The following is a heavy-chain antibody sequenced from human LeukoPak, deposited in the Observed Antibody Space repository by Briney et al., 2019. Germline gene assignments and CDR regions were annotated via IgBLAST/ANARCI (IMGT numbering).Heavy chain of an antibody. Sequence: PGAALSLSCAAAGPPISDYWMSWVRPAPGEGLEWVANIKQDGRERYYVDSVKGRFTISRDSAKNSLYLQVNSLRAEDTAVYYCASGNWNDRAFDIWGQGTMVTVSS. CDR1: GPPISDYW. D-gene: IGHD1-20*01. CDR3: ASGNWNDRAFDI. V-gene: IGHV3-7*01. CDR2: IKQDGRER. J-gene: IGHJ3*02.